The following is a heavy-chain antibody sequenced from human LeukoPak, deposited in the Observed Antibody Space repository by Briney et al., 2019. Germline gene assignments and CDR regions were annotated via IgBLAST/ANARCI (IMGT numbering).Heavy chain of an antibody. V-gene: IGHV4-30-4*01. CDR2: IYHSGST. CDR1: GGSISSGDYY. Sequence: SETLSLTCTVSGGSISSGDYYWSWIRQPPGKGLEWIGYIYHSGSTYYTPSLKSRVTLSVDTSKNQFSLKLSSVTAADTAVYYCASYHGSGSQKRYYFDYWGQGTLVTVSS. J-gene: IGHJ4*02. D-gene: IGHD3-10*01. CDR3: ASYHGSGSQKRYYFDY.